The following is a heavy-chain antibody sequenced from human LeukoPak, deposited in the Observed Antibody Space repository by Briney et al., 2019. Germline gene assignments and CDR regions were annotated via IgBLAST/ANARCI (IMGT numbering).Heavy chain of an antibody. CDR2: INARGDT. Sequence: SETLSLTCAVYGWSFNDHYWNWIRQPPGKGLEWIGEINARGDTNFNPSLKSRVSISVDTSKNQFSLTLRSTFAADTAVYYCARGQVPAARGYNWFDPWGQGTLVTVSS. CDR3: ARGQVPAARGYNWFDP. V-gene: IGHV4-34*01. D-gene: IGHD2-2*01. CDR1: GWSFNDHY. J-gene: IGHJ5*02.